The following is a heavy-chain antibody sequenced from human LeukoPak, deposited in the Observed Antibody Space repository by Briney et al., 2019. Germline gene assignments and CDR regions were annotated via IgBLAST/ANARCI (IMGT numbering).Heavy chain of an antibody. D-gene: IGHD2-2*01. Sequence: GGSLRLSCAASGFTVSSNYMSWVRQAPGKGLEWVSVIYSGGSTYYADSVKGRFTFSRDNSKNTLYLQMNSLRAEDTAVYYCASLLWWEQLLKYGMDVWGQGTTVTVSS. CDR3: ASLLWWEQLLKYGMDV. J-gene: IGHJ6*02. V-gene: IGHV3-53*01. CDR2: IYSGGST. CDR1: GFTVSSNY.